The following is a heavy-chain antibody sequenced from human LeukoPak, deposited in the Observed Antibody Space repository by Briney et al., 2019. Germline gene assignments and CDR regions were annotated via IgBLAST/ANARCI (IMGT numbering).Heavy chain of an antibody. D-gene: IGHD3-10*01. CDR1: GGSISSYY. CDR3: ARGARSRQWFGELASAPFDY. J-gene: IGHJ4*02. V-gene: IGHV4-59*01. CDR2: IYYSGST. Sequence: SETLSLTCTVSGGSISSYYWSWIRQPPGKGLEWIGYIYYSGSTNYNPSLKSRVTISVDTSKNQFSLKLSSVTAADTAVYYCARGARSRQWFGELASAPFDYWGQGTLVTVSS.